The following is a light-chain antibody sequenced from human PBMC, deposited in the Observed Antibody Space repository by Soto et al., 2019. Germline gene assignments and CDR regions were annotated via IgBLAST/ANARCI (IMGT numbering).Light chain of an antibody. Sequence: EMVLTQSPDTLSVSPGEGATLSCRASQSVSRFLAWYQQKPGQAPRLLIYDASKRATGIPARFSATGSASDFTLTINSLEPEDFAVYYCQHRSDWPTFGQGTRLEIK. CDR1: QSVSRF. V-gene: IGKV3-11*01. CDR3: QHRSDWPT. CDR2: DAS. J-gene: IGKJ5*01.